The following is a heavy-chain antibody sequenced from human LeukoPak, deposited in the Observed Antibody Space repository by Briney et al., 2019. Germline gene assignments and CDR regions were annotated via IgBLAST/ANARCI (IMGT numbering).Heavy chain of an antibody. CDR1: GFTFSSYA. D-gene: IGHD6-6*01. V-gene: IGHV3-23*01. J-gene: IGHJ4*02. CDR3: AKDLARIGARQSDY. CDR2: ISDSVDST. Sequence: GGSLRLSCAASGFTFSSYAMSWVRQAPGKALEWVSGISDSVDSTHYADSVKGRFTISRDNSKNTLYLQMNSLRAEDTALYYCAKDLARIGARQSDYWGQGTLVTVSS.